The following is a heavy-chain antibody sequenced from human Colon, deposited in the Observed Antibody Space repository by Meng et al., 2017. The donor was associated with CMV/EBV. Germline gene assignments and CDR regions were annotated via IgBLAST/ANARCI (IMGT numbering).Heavy chain of an antibody. D-gene: IGHD2/OR15-2a*01. CDR1: GGSISRSSYY. V-gene: IGHV4-61*05. Sequence: SETLSLTCTVSGGSISRSSYYWSWIRQRPGEGLEWIGFIYYNGNTEYNPSLKSRLTISIDTSKNQFFLNLRSVTAADTAVYHCVKIEGRCDSQSCSYYRWFDPWGQGILVTVS. CDR2: IYYNGNT. J-gene: IGHJ5*02. CDR3: VKIEGRCDSQSCSYYRWFDP.